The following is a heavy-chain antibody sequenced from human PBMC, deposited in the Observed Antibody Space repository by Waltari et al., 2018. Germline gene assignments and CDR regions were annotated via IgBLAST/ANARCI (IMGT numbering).Heavy chain of an antibody. V-gene: IGHV5-51*01. Sequence: EVQLVQSGAEVKKPGASLKISCKGSGYRSTSYWIGWVRQMPGKGLEWMGIIYPGDSDTRYSPSFQGQVTISADKSISTAYLQWSSLKASDTAMYYCARSIPDYYGSGSQIDYWGQGTLVTVSS. CDR3: ARSIPDYYGSGSQIDY. CDR2: IYPGDSDT. J-gene: IGHJ4*02. D-gene: IGHD3-10*01. CDR1: GYRSTSYW.